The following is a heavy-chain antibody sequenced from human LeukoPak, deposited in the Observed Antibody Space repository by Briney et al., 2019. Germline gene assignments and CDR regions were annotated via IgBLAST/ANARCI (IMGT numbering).Heavy chain of an antibody. Sequence: SETLSLTCAVYGGSFSGYYWSWIRQPPGKGLEWIGEINHSGSTNYNPSLKSRVTISVDTSKNQFPLKLSSVTAADTAVYYCARGGGRYSYGPRFDPWGQGTLVTVSS. D-gene: IGHD5-18*01. J-gene: IGHJ5*02. CDR3: ARGGGRYSYGPRFDP. V-gene: IGHV4-34*01. CDR2: INHSGST. CDR1: GGSFSGYY.